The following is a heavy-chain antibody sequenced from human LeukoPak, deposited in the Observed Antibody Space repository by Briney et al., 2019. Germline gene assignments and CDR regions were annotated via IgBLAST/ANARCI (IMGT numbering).Heavy chain of an antibody. Sequence: SQTLSLTCTVSGGSISSGDYYWGWIRQPPGKGLEWIGYIYYSGSTYYNPSLKSRVTISVDTSKNQFSLKLSSVTAADMAVYYCARLDSSGYSPIFDYWGQGTLVTVSS. CDR3: ARLDSSGYSPIFDY. J-gene: IGHJ4*02. CDR2: IYYSGST. D-gene: IGHD3-22*01. V-gene: IGHV4-30-4*01. CDR1: GGSISSGDYY.